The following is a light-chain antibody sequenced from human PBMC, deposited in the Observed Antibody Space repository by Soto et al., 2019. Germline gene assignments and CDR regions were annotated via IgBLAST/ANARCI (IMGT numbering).Light chain of an antibody. CDR3: KKYNSALTWT. CDR2: AAS. V-gene: IGKV1-27*01. Sequence: DIQMTQSPSSLSASVGDRVTITCRASQGISNYLAWYQQKPGKVPKLLIYAASTLQSGVPSRFSGSGSGTDFTLTISSLQPEDVATYYCKKYNSALTWTFGQGTKVEIK. CDR1: QGISNY. J-gene: IGKJ1*01.